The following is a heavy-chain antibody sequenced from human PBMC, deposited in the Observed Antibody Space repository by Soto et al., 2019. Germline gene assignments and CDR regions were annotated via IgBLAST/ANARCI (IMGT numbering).Heavy chain of an antibody. J-gene: IGHJ4*02. CDR1: GGTFSSYA. V-gene: IGHV1-69*01. CDR3: ARDLPGLSTGSHVFDY. CDR2: IIPIFGTA. Sequence: QVQLVQSGAEVKKPGSSVKVSCKASGGTFSSYAISWVRQAHGQGLEWMGGIIPIFGTANYAQKFQGRVTITADESTSTAYMELSSLRSEDTAVYYCARDLPGLSTGSHVFDYWGQGTLVTVSS. D-gene: IGHD2-2*01.